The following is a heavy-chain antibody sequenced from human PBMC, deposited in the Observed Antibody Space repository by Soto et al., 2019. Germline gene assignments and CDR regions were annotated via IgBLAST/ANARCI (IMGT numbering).Heavy chain of an antibody. CDR3: AKKTDSSSPLGALDT. CDR2: ISGSGGST. J-gene: IGHJ3*02. V-gene: IGHV3-23*01. D-gene: IGHD6-6*01. CDR1: GFTFSNYA. Sequence: EVQLLESGGGLIQPGGSLRLSCAASGFTFSNYAMSWVRQAPGQGLEWVSGISGSGGSTFYADSVKGRFTISRDSSKNTLDLQMDSLRAEDTAVYYCAKKTDSSSPLGALDTWGQVTVVSVS.